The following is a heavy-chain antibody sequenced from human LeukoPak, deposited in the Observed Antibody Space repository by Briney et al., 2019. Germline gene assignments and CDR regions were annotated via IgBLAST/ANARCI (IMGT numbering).Heavy chain of an antibody. Sequence: PSETLSLTCTVAGGSISSSSYYWGWIRQPPGKGLEWIGSIYYSGSTYYNPSLKSRVTISVDTSKNQFSLKLSSVTAADTAVYYCARHRMYYYDSSGRGVADAFDIWGQGTMVTVSS. D-gene: IGHD3-22*01. J-gene: IGHJ3*02. V-gene: IGHV4-39*01. CDR1: GGSISSSSYY. CDR3: ARHRMYYYDSSGRGVADAFDI. CDR2: IYYSGST.